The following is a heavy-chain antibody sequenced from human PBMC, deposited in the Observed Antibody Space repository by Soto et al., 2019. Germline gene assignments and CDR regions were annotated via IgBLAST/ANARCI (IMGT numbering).Heavy chain of an antibody. V-gene: IGHV1-69*02. CDR1: GGTFSSYT. CDR2: IIPILGIA. CDR3: ASEEVLRYPGGHYYYYMDV. D-gene: IGHD2-8*02. J-gene: IGHJ6*03. Sequence: GASVKVSCKASGGTFSSYTISWVRQAPGQGLEWMGRIIPILGIANYAQKFKGRVTITADKSTSTAYMELSSLRSEDTAVYYCASEEVLRYPGGHYYYYMDVWGKGTTVTVSS.